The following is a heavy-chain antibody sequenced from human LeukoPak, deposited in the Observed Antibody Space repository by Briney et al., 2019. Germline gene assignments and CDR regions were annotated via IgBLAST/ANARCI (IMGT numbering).Heavy chain of an antibody. Sequence: GGSLRLSCAASGFTFDDYAMHWVRQAPGKSLEWVSGISWNSGSIGYADSVKGRFTISRDNARNSLYLQMNSLRAEDMALYYCAKGDAPSLQGGVDYWGQGTLVTVSS. CDR3: AKGDAPSLQGGVDY. J-gene: IGHJ4*02. V-gene: IGHV3-9*03. CDR1: GFTFDDYA. D-gene: IGHD3-16*01. CDR2: ISWNSGSI.